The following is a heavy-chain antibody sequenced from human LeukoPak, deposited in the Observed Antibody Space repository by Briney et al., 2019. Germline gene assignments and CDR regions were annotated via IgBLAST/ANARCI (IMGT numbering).Heavy chain of an antibody. CDR2: IYSGGST. D-gene: IGHD4-17*01. CDR3: ARASLTVTPLFDY. V-gene: IGHV3-53*05. CDR1: GFTVSSNY. Sequence: GGSLRLSCAASGFTVSSNYMSWVRQAPGKGLEWVSVIYSGGSTYYADSVKGRFTISRDNSKNTLYLQMNSLRSEDTAVYYCARASLTVTPLFDYWGQGTLVTVSS. J-gene: IGHJ4*02.